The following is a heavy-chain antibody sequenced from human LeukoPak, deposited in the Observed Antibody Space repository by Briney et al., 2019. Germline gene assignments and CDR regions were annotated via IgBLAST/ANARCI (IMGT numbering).Heavy chain of an antibody. J-gene: IGHJ4*02. V-gene: IGHV4-4*07. CDR3: ARSPGLEDDFWSGTPYYFDY. Sequence: PSETLSLTCTVSGGSISSSYWSWIRQSAGKGLEWIGRIYASGNTNYNPSLKSRVTMSVDTSKNQFSLRLSSVTAADTAVYYCARSPGLEDDFWSGTPYYFDYWGQGTLVTVSS. CDR1: GGSISSSY. D-gene: IGHD3-3*01. CDR2: IYASGNT.